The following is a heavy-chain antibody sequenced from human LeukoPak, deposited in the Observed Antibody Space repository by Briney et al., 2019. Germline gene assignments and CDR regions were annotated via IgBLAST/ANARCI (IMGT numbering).Heavy chain of an antibody. CDR2: IIPIFGTA. D-gene: IGHD3-10*01. CDR3: AGLIYMVRGVITYDAFDI. CDR1: GGTFSSYA. Sequence: ASVKVSCKASGGTFSSYAISWVRQAPGQGLEWMGGIIPIFGTANYAQKFQGRVTITTDESTSTAYMELSSLRSEGTAVYYCAGLIYMVRGVITYDAFDIWGQGTMVTVSS. J-gene: IGHJ3*02. V-gene: IGHV1-69*05.